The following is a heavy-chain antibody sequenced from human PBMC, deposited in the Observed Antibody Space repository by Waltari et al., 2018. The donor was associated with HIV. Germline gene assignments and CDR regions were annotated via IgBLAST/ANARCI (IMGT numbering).Heavy chain of an antibody. CDR3: ARGTDIVATRSGGHFDY. CDR2: INHSGST. V-gene: IGHV4-34*01. Sequence: QVQLQQWGAGLLKPSETLSLTCAVYGGSFSGYYWSWIRQPPGKGLEWIGEINHSGSTNYNPSLKSRVTISVDTSKNQFSLKLSSVTAADTAVYYCARGTDIVATRSGGHFDYWGQGTLVTVSS. J-gene: IGHJ4*02. CDR1: GGSFSGYY. D-gene: IGHD5-12*01.